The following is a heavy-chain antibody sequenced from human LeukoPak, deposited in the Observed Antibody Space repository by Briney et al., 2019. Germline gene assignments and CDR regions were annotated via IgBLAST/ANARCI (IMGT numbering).Heavy chain of an antibody. J-gene: IGHJ6*03. CDR1: GYTFTSYD. CDR3: ARLLGGLRLMHSYYYMDV. CDR2: MNPNSGNT. Sequence: GASVKVSCKASGYTFTSYDINWLRQATGQGLEWMGWMNPNSGNTGYAQKFQGRVTMTRNTSISTAYMELSSLRSEDTAVYYCARLLGGLRLMHSYYYMDVWGKGTTVTVSS. V-gene: IGHV1-8*01. D-gene: IGHD5-12*01.